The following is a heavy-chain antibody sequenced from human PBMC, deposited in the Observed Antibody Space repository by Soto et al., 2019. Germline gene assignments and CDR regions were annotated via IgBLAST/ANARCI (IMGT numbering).Heavy chain of an antibody. Sequence: ASVKVSCKASGGTFSSYTISWVRQAPGQGLEWMGRIIPILGIANYAQKFQGRVTITADKSTSTAYMELSSLRSEDTAVYYCARAVVVVPAAIGFYYMDVWGKGTTVTVSS. CDR1: GGTFSSYT. CDR3: ARAVVVVPAAIGFYYMDV. CDR2: IIPILGIA. V-gene: IGHV1-69*02. D-gene: IGHD2-2*02. J-gene: IGHJ6*03.